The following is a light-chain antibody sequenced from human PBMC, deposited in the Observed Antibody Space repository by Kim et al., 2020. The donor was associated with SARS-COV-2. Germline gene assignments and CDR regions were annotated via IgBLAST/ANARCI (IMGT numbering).Light chain of an antibody. V-gene: IGKV1-39*01. Sequence: ASVGDRVTIPCRASQSISSYLNWYQQQPGKAPKLLIYAASSLQSGVPSRFSGSGSGTDFTLTISSLQPEDFATYYCQQSYSNPFTFGGGTKVEIK. CDR3: QQSYSNPFT. J-gene: IGKJ4*01. CDR1: QSISSY. CDR2: AAS.